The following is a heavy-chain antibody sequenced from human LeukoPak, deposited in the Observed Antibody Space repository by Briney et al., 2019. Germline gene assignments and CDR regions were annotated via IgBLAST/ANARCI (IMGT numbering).Heavy chain of an antibody. CDR2: IYPDDSET. V-gene: IGHV5-51*01. D-gene: IGHD2-2*03. CDR3: ARQRGYRMTKDGFDV. CDR1: GYSFSDYW. J-gene: IGHJ3*01. Sequence: EPLKISCKASGYSFSDYWIGWVRHMPGKGLEWMTIIYPDDSETRYSPSLQGQVTISADKSINTAYLQWSSLKASDTGMYYCARQRGYRMTKDGFDVWGQGTMVTVSS.